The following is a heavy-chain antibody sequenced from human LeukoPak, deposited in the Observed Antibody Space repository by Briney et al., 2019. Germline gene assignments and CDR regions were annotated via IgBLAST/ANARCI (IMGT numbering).Heavy chain of an antibody. D-gene: IGHD3-10*01. CDR1: GFTFSSYA. CDR2: ISGSGGST. CDR3: ANGMGSGTRHDLTMVRGVGGGYYYYYGMDV. J-gene: IGHJ6*02. V-gene: IGHV3-23*01. Sequence: GGSLRLSCAASGFTFSSYAMSWVRQAPGKGLEWVSAISGSGGSTYYADSVRGRFTISRDNSRNTLYLQMNSLRAEDTAVYYCANGMGSGTRHDLTMVRGVGGGYYYYYGMDVWGQGTTVTVSS.